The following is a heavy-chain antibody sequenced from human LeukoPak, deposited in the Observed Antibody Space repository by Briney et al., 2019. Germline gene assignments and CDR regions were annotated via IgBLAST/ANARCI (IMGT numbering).Heavy chain of an antibody. V-gene: IGHV1-2*02. CDR2: INPNRGGT. Sequence: GASVKVSCKASGYTFTGYYMHWVRQAPGQGLEWMGWINPNRGGTNYAQKFQGRVTMTRDTSISTAYMELSRLRSDDTAVYYCARVRYYYGSGRAYFDYWGQGTLVTVSS. J-gene: IGHJ4*02. D-gene: IGHD3-10*01. CDR1: GYTFTGYY. CDR3: ARVRYYYGSGRAYFDY.